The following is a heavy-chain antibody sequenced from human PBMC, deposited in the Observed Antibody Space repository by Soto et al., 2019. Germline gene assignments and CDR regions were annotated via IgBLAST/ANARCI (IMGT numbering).Heavy chain of an antibody. Sequence: SETRSLTCTFSVGSISRFFYYLSCIRQYPGKGLEWIGHIYYSATTYHNPSLKSRVSISVDTSKIKFSLKLSSVTAADTAVYYCARLDHYRNDFDVWGQRTMVTVSS. CDR1: VGSISRFFYY. CDR2: IYYSATT. CDR3: ARLDHYRNDFDV. V-gene: IGHV4-31*03. D-gene: IGHD3-10*01. J-gene: IGHJ3*01.